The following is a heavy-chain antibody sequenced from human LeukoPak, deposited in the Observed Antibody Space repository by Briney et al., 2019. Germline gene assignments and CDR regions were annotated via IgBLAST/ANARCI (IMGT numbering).Heavy chain of an antibody. J-gene: IGHJ4*02. CDR1: GGSISSYY. D-gene: IGHD5-12*01. V-gene: IGHV4-59*08. CDR3: ARLRGYYYDY. Sequence: PSETLSLTCTVSGGSISSYYWSCIRQPPGKGLEWIGNIYYSGSTNYNPSLKSRVTISVDTSKNQFSLKLSSVTAADAAVYYCARLRGYYYDYWGQGTQVTVSS. CDR2: IYYSGST.